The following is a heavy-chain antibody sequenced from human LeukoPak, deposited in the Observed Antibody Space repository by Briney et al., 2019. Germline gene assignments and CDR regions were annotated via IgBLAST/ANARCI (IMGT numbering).Heavy chain of an antibody. D-gene: IGHD4-17*01. CDR2: ISISGGTT. CDR1: AFAFSNHA. J-gene: IGHJ4*02. Sequence: PGESLRLSGTASAFAFSNHAMSWVRQAPGKGLEWVSSISISGGTTYYADSVKGRFTISRENSKSTLYLQMNNLSADDTAVYYCANEIRPNDYWGQGTLVTVSS. V-gene: IGHV3-23*01. CDR3: ANEIRPNDY.